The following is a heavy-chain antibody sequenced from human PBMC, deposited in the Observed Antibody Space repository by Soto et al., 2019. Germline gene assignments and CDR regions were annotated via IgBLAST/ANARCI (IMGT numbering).Heavy chain of an antibody. CDR3: ARALYCSSTSCYFRYYYYMDV. CDR1: GGSISSYY. J-gene: IGHJ6*03. CDR2: IYYSGST. D-gene: IGHD2-2*01. V-gene: IGHV4-59*01. Sequence: SETLSLTCTVSGGSISSYYWSWIRQPPGKGLEWIGYIYYSGSTNYHPSLKSRVTISVDTSKNQFSLKLSSVTAADTAVYYCARALYCSSTSCYFRYYYYMDVWGKGTTVTVSS.